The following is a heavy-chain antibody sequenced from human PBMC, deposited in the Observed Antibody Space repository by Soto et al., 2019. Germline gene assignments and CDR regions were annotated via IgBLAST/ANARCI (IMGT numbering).Heavy chain of an antibody. CDR3: ARGFWSGSRYHFDY. J-gene: IGHJ4*02. V-gene: IGHV6-1*01. Sequence: SQTLSLTCAISGDSVSSNSATWNWFRQSPSRGLEWLGRTYYRSKWNNDYAVSVKSRITLNPDTSQNQLSLQLNFVTPEDTAVYYCARGFWSGSRYHFDYWGQGTLVTVSS. D-gene: IGHD3-3*01. CDR2: TYYRSKWNN. CDR1: GDSVSSNSAT.